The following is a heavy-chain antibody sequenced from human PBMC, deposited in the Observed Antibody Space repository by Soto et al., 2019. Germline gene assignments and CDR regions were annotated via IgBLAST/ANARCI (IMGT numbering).Heavy chain of an antibody. CDR3: AHRVFWRPFDWSLGWCDP. J-gene: IGHJ5*02. Sequence: QITLKESGPTLVKPTQTLTLTCTFSGFSLSTSGVGVGWIRQPPGKALEWLALIYWDDDKRYSPSLKSRLTITKDTSKNQVVLTLTNMDPVDTATYYCAHRVFWRPFDWSLGWCDPWGQGTLVTVSS. CDR1: GFSLSTSGVG. V-gene: IGHV2-5*02. CDR2: IYWDDDK. D-gene: IGHD3-9*01.